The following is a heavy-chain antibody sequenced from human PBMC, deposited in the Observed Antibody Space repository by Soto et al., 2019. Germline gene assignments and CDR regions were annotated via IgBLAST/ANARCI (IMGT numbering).Heavy chain of an antibody. D-gene: IGHD3-16*01. J-gene: IGHJ4*02. CDR1: GGSMINYY. Sequence: SEALSLTCSVYGGSMINYYGSWVRQTPEKGMEWIGYMYYSGTSNYNSFLKSRVTISVDTSKNQFSLKLRSVTAADTATYYCVRSGHSFGGVSWGLGTLVTVSS. V-gene: IGHV4-59*01. CDR3: VRSGHSFGGVS. CDR2: MYYSGTS.